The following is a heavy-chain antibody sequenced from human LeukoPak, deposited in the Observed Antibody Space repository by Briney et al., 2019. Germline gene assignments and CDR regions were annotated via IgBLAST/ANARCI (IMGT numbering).Heavy chain of an antibody. D-gene: IGHD3-10*01. J-gene: IGHJ6*04. V-gene: IGHV1-3*01. CDR2: INAGNGNT. Sequence: ASVKVSCKASGYTFTSYAMHWVRQAPGQRLEWMGWINAGNGNTKYSQKFQGRVTITRDTSASTAYMELSSLRSEDTAVYYGAREPRSGSYLYGQYGMDVWGKGTTVTVSS. CDR1: GYTFTSYA. CDR3: AREPRSGSYLYGQYGMDV.